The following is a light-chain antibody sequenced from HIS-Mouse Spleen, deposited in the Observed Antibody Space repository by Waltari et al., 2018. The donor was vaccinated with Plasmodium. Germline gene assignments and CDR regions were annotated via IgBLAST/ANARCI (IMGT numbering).Light chain of an antibody. CDR2: GAS. J-gene: IGKJ3*01. CDR3: QQYNNWSFT. CDR1: QSVSSY. Sequence: EIVLTQSPATLSLSPGERATLSCRASQSVSSYLAWYQQKPGQAPRLLIYGASTRATGIPARFSGSGSGTEFTLTISSLQSEDFAVYYCQQYNNWSFTFGPGTKVDIK. V-gene: IGKV3-15*01.